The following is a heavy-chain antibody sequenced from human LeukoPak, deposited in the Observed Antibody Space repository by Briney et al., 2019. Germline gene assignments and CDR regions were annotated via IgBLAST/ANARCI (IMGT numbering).Heavy chain of an antibody. Sequence: PGGSLRLSCAASGFTFSSYSMNWVRQAPGKGLEWVSSISSSSSYIYYADSVKGRFTISRDNAKNSLYLQMNSLRAEDTAVYYCARERPTVTNPPPDPFDYWGQGTLVTVSS. CDR2: ISSSSSYI. J-gene: IGHJ4*02. CDR3: ARERPTVTNPPPDPFDY. D-gene: IGHD4-17*01. CDR1: GFTFSSYS. V-gene: IGHV3-21*01.